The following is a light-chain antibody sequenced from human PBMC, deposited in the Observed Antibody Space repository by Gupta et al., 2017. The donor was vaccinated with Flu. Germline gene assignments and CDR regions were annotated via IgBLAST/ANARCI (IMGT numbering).Light chain of an antibody. CDR2: EDK. V-gene: IGLV6-57*02. CDR1: SGNIGNKY. J-gene: IGLJ3*02. CDR3: QSADGSNQV. Sequence: KMTNSGTSSSGNIGNKYVQWYQQRTGSAPNSVIYEDKRRHSGVPDRFSGSSDSSTNAAALTIAGRKAEDEDDYYWQSADGSNQVFGGGTKLTVL.